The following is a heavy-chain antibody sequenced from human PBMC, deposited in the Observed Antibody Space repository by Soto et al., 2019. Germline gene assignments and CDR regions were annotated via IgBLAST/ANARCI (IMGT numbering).Heavy chain of an antibody. CDR1: GGSISSGNHY. Sequence: QVQLQESGPGLVKPSQTLSLTCTVSGGSISSGNHYWSWIRQHPGKGLEWIGYISYSGSTYYNPSLKSRVTISLDTSKNQFSLKLSSVTAADTAVYYCAREGGIVGATAADYWGQGTLVTVSS. D-gene: IGHD1-26*01. V-gene: IGHV4-31*03. CDR2: ISYSGST. J-gene: IGHJ4*02. CDR3: AREGGIVGATAADY.